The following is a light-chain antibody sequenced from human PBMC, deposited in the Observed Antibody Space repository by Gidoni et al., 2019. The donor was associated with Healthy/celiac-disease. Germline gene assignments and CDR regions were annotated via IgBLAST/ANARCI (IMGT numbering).Light chain of an antibody. V-gene: IGLV3-1*01. J-gene: IGLJ2*01. CDR2: QDS. Sequence: SYELTQPPSVSVSPGQTASITCSGDKLGDKYACWYQQKPGQSPVLVIYQDSKRPSGNPERFSGSNSGNTATLTISGTQAMDEADYYCQAWDSTVVFGGGTKLTVX. CDR3: QAWDSTVV. CDR1: KLGDKY.